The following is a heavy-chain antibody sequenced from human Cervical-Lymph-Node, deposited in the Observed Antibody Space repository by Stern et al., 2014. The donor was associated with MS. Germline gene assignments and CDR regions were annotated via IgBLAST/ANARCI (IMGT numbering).Heavy chain of an antibody. CDR1: GYTFTDYY. V-gene: IGHV1-2*02. D-gene: IGHD2-2*01. CDR3: ARDWGYCASTSCACDI. Sequence: VHLVESGAEVKKPGASVKVSCKASGYTFTDYYMHWVRQAPGQGLEWMGWINPRSGATKYAQKFQGRVTMTGDTSISTAYMDLSGLISDDTAVYFCARDWGYCASTSCACDIWGQGTVVTVSS. J-gene: IGHJ3*02. CDR2: INPRSGAT.